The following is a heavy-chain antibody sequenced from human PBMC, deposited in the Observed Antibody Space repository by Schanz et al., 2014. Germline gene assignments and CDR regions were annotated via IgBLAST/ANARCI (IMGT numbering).Heavy chain of an antibody. CDR2: MYINSGST. V-gene: IGHV3-53*01. CDR1: GFTVNTNY. D-gene: IGHD3-10*01. CDR3: ANRGHLRGWFDS. Sequence: EVQLVESGGGLIQPGGSLRLSCAVSGFTVNTNYMSWVRQAPGKGLEWISSMYINSGSTQYADSVKGRFTISRDNARNTLYLQMNRLRAEDTAVYYCANRGHLRGWFDSWGQGILVTVSS. J-gene: IGHJ5*01.